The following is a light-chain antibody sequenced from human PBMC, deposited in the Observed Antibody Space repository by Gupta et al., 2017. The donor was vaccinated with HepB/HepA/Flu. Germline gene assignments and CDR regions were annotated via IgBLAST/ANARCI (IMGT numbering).Light chain of an antibody. CDR3: QQYGSSPLIT. CDR1: QSVSSSY. J-gene: IGKJ5*01. Sequence: ELVLTLSPGTLSLSPGERATLSCRASQSVSSSYLAWYQQKPGQAPRLLIYGASSRATGIPDKCIGSRSWRDFTLTISRREPEDVAVYYCQQYGSSPLITFGQGTRLEIK. V-gene: IGKV3-20*01. CDR2: GAS.